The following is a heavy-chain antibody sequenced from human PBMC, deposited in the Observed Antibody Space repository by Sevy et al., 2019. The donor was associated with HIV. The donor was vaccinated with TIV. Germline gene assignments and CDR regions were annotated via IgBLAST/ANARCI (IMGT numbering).Heavy chain of an antibody. V-gene: IGHV3-7*01. Sequence: GGSLRLSCAASGFSFSANWMNWVRQAPGKGLEWVANIKGDGSDKHYVDSVEGRFTISRDNAKNVLYLQMNSLRVEDTAGYYCAHGTFGRFESWGQGTLVTVSS. CDR2: IKGDGSDK. D-gene: IGHD3-16*01. CDR1: GFSFSANW. CDR3: AHGTFGRFES. J-gene: IGHJ4*02.